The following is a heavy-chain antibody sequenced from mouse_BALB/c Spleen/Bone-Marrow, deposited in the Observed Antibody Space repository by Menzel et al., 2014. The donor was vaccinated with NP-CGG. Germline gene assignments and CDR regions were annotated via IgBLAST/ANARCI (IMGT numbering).Heavy chain of an antibody. CDR2: ISYSGNT. V-gene: IGHV3-8*02. Sequence: DVHLVESGPSLVKPSQTLSLTCSVTGDSITNAYWNWIRKFPGNKIDYMGYISYSGNTYYNPSLKSRISITRDTSKNQFYLQLNSVTTEDTATYFCARGTGYYFDYWGQGTTLTVSS. D-gene: IGHD3-3*01. CDR1: GDSITNAY. CDR3: ARGTGYYFDY. J-gene: IGHJ2*01.